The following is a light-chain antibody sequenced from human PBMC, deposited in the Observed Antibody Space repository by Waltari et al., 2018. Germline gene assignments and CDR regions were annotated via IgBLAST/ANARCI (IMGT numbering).Light chain of an antibody. CDR1: HGISSY. Sequence: DIQLTQSPSFLSASVGDRVTITCRASHGISSYLAWYQQKPGKAPKLLIYGSSTLQSGVPSRFCGSGSGTEFTLTISRLQPEDFATYYCQHLNMYPPPFGGGTKVEIK. J-gene: IGKJ4*01. CDR3: QHLNMYPPP. V-gene: IGKV1-9*01. CDR2: GSS.